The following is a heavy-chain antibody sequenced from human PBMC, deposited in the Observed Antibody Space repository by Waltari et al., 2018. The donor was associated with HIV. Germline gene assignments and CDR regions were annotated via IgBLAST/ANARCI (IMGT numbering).Heavy chain of an antibody. V-gene: IGHV1-18*01. CDR1: GYTFTGYG. CDR3: ARDGKYYDPDPKDS. Sequence: QVQLVQSGAEVKKPGASVKVSCRASGYTFTGYGISWVRQAPGQGLEWMGWISAYNGNTKYAQNLQGRVTMTTDTSTSTAYMELRSLRSDDTAVYYCARDGKYYDPDPKDSWGQGTLDTVSS. D-gene: IGHD3-22*01. J-gene: IGHJ4*02. CDR2: ISAYNGNT.